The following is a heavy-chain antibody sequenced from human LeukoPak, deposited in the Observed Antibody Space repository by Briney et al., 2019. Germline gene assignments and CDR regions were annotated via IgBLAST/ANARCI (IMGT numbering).Heavy chain of an antibody. V-gene: IGHV4-39*01. CDR3: ARHSPGSGWPPFDY. J-gene: IGHJ4*02. CDR2: IYYSGST. Sequence: RSSETPSLTCTVSNGSISSSSYYWGWIRQSPGKGLEWIGTIYYSGSTYYNPSLKSRVTISVDTSKNQFSLKLTSVTATDTAVYYCARHSPGSGWPPFDYWGQGTLVTFSS. CDR1: NGSISSSSYY. D-gene: IGHD6-19*01.